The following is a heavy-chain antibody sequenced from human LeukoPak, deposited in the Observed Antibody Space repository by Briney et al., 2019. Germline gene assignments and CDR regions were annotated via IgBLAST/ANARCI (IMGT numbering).Heavy chain of an antibody. D-gene: IGHD5-24*01. J-gene: IGHJ4*02. CDR2: INPSGGST. CDR3: ARDRGGWLQFGGVFDY. Sequence: ASVKVSCKASGYTFTSYYMHWVRQAPGQGLEWMGIINPSGGSTSYAQKFQGRVTITADKSTSTAYMELSSLRSEDTAVYYCARDRGGWLQFGGVFDYWGQGTLVTVSS. CDR1: GYTFTSYY. V-gene: IGHV1-46*01.